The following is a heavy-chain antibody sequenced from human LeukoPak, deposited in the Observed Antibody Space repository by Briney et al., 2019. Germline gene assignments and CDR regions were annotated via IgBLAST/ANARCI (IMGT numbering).Heavy chain of an antibody. CDR1: SGSISSYY. J-gene: IGHJ4*02. CDR2: IYYSGSS. Sequence: PSETLSLTCTVSSGSISSYYWSWIRQPPGKGLEWIGYIYYSGSSNYNPSLKSRVTMSVDMSKKEFSLRVSSVTAADTAVYYCARMEYYFDHWGQRTLVTVSS. D-gene: IGHD3-3*01. V-gene: IGHV4-59*01. CDR3: ARMEYYFDH.